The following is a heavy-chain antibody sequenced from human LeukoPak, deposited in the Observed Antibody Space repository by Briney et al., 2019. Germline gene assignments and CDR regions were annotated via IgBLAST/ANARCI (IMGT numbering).Heavy chain of an antibody. CDR2: INPNSGGT. Sequence: ASVKVSCKASGYTFTDYYIHWVRHAPGQGLEWMGWINPNSGGTNSAQKFQGRVTMTKDTAISTAYMEWSRLRSDDTAVYFCARAIAVVDYWGQGTLVTV. J-gene: IGHJ4*02. V-gene: IGHV1-2*02. CDR1: GYTFTDYY. CDR3: ARAIAVVDY. D-gene: IGHD6-19*01.